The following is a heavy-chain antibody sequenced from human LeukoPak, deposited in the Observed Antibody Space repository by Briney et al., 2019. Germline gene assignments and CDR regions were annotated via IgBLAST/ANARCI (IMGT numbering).Heavy chain of an antibody. Sequence: GGSLRLSSAASGFTFSDYYMSWIRQAPGKGLEWVSYISSSGSTIYYADSVKGRFTISRDNAKNSLYLQMNSLRAEDTAVYYCARYRRSGYFDYWGQGTLVTVSS. J-gene: IGHJ4*02. D-gene: IGHD3-22*01. CDR1: GFTFSDYY. V-gene: IGHV3-11*01. CDR3: ARYRRSGYFDY. CDR2: ISSSGSTI.